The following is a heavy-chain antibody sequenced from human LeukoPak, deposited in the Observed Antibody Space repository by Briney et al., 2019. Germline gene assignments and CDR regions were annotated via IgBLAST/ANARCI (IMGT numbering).Heavy chain of an antibody. D-gene: IGHD1-14*01. CDR1: GFTFGGYG. J-gene: IGHJ4*02. V-gene: IGHV3-33*01. CDR2: IAYDGSRA. Sequence: GSLRLSCAGSGFTFGGYGMHWFRQTPGKGLEWVAVIAYDGSRAFYADSVKGRFTISRDNSKDTMSVQMDDLRAEDTAVYYCTRYNNDHFDYWGQGTLVTVSS. CDR3: TRYNNDHFDY.